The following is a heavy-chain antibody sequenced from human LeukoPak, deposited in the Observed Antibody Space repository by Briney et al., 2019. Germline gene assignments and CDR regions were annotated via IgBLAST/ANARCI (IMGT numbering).Heavy chain of an antibody. CDR2: INPNSGGT. J-gene: IGHJ5*02. Sequence: ASVKVSCKASGGTVRRFGISWVRQAPGQGLEWMGWINPNSGGTNYAQKFQGRVTMTTDTSMSTAYMELSRLTSDDTAVYYCARAGGRSWFDPWGQGTLVTVSS. CDR3: ARAGGRSWFDP. CDR1: GGTVRRFG. V-gene: IGHV1-2*02.